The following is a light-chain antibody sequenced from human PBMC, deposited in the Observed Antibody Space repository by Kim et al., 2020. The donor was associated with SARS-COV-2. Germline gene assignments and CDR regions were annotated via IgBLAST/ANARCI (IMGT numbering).Light chain of an antibody. J-gene: IGLJ1*01. Sequence: GPRVPVSCTGSYSNIGHNYVSWYQQFPGTAPKLLIYENHKRPSGIPDRFSGSKSDTSATLDIAGLQTGDEADYYCGTWDVNLTAGVFGAGTKVTVL. CDR3: GTWDVNLTAGV. CDR2: ENH. CDR1: YSNIGHNY. V-gene: IGLV1-51*01.